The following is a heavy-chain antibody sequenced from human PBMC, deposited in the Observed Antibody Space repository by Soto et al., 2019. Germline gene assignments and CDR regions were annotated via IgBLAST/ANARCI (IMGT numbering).Heavy chain of an antibody. D-gene: IGHD3-22*01. CDR2: IWYDGSNK. CDR3: ARASSDSQYYYYYYGMDV. CDR1: GFTFSSYG. Sequence: QVQLVESGGGVVQPGRSLRLSCAASGFTFSSYGMHWVRQAPGKGLEWVAVIWYDGSNKYYADSVKGRFTISRDNSKNTLYLQMNSLRAEDTAVYYCARASSDSQYYYYYYGMDVWGQGTTVTVSS. V-gene: IGHV3-33*01. J-gene: IGHJ6*02.